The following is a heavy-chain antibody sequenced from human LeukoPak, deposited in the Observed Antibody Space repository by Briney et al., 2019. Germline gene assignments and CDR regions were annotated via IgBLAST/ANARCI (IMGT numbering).Heavy chain of an antibody. V-gene: IGHV3-21*01. CDR2: ISSSSSYI. J-gene: IGHJ4*02. D-gene: IGHD2-21*02. Sequence: GGSLRLSCAASGFTFSSYGMSWVRQAPGKGLEWVSAISSSSSYIYYADSVKGRFTISRDNAKNSLYLQMSSLRAEDTAVYYCARPAYCGGNCYYFPDYWGQGTLVTVSS. CDR1: GFTFSSYG. CDR3: ARPAYCGGNCYYFPDY.